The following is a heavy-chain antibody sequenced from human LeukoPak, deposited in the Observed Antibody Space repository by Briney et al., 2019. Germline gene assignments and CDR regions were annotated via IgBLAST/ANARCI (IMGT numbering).Heavy chain of an antibody. V-gene: IGHV3-15*01. CDR3: TTGNY. J-gene: IGHJ4*02. CDR2: LKSKAAGGTT. Sequence: GGSLRLSCAASGFTVSSNYMSWVRQAPGKGLEWVGHLKSKAAGGTTDYAAPVKARFTISGDDSKNTLYLQMNSLKTEDTAVYYCTTGNYWGQGTLVTVSS. CDR1: GFTVSSNY.